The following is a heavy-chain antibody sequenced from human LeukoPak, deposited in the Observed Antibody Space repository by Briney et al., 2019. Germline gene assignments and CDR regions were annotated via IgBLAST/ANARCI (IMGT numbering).Heavy chain of an antibody. D-gene: IGHD6-19*01. CDR2: IYYSGST. Sequence: KSSETLSLTCTVSGGSINSHYWSWIRQPPGKGLEWIGDIYYSGSTKYNPSLKSRVTISVDTSKNHLSLKLSSVLAADTAIYYYVRRDNTGWNYFDYWGQGILVTVSS. J-gene: IGHJ4*02. CDR1: GGSINSHY. CDR3: VRRDNTGWNYFDY. V-gene: IGHV4-59*08.